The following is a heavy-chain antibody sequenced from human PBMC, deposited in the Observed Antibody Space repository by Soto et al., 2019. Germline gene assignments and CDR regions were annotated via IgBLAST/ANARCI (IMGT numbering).Heavy chain of an antibody. CDR3: ARRWGEGRVDY. D-gene: IGHD3-10*01. J-gene: IGHJ4*02. CDR2: IYHSGNT. CDR1: GGSISSSNW. V-gene: IGHV4-4*02. Sequence: QVQLQESGPGLVKPSGTLSLTCAVSGGSISSSNWWSWVRQPPGKGLEWIGEIYHSGNTNYNPSLKGRVTVAVDKSRNQFSLKLSSVTAADTAVYYCARRWGEGRVDYWGQGTLVTVSS.